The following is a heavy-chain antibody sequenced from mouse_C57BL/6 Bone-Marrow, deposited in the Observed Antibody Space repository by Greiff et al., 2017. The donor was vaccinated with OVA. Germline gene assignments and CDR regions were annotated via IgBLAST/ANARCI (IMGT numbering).Heavy chain of an antibody. CDR3: ARTAYYYGSFYAMDY. V-gene: IGHV1-81*01. CDR1: GYTFTSYG. D-gene: IGHD1-1*01. Sequence: QVHVKQSGAELARPGASVKLSCKASGYTFTSYGISWVKQRTGQGLEWIGEIYPRSGNTYYNEKFKGKATLTADKSSSTAYMELRSLTSEDSAVYFCARTAYYYGSFYAMDYWGQGTSVTVSS. CDR2: IYPRSGNT. J-gene: IGHJ4*01.